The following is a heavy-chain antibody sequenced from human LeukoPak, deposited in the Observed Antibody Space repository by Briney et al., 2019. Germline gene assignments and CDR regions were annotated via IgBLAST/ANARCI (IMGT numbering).Heavy chain of an antibody. CDR2: IRYHGSDK. CDR1: AFTFRSYG. D-gene: IGHD6-13*01. J-gene: IGHJ4*02. CDR3: AKDVSSSWTYFDF. Sequence: GGSLRLSCAASAFTFRSYGMHWVRQAPGKGLEWVAFIRYHGSDKYYADSVKDRFTISRDNSKNTLYLQMNSLRAEDTAVYYCAKDVSSSWTYFDFWGQGTLVTVSS. V-gene: IGHV3-30*02.